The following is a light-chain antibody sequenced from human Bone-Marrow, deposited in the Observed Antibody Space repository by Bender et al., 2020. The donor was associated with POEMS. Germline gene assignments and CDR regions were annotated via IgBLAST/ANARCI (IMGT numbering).Light chain of an antibody. CDR1: NIGSQR. V-gene: IGLV3-21*04. CDR2: SDS. CDR3: GTWDSSLSAL. J-gene: IGLJ2*01. Sequence: SYVLTQPPSVSVAPGQTATITCGGNNIGSQRPYWYQQKPGQAPVVVLYSDSDRPSGIPERFSGSNSGDIATLTISDTQVEDEADYYCGTWDSSLSALFGGGTKLTVL.